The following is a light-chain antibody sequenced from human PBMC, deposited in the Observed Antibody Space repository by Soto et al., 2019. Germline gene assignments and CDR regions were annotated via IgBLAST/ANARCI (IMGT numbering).Light chain of an antibody. J-gene: IGKJ4*01. V-gene: IGKV1-13*02. CDR2: DAS. CDR3: QQVNSSAFT. CDR1: QGIASG. Sequence: AIQLTQSPSSLAASTGDRVTITCRASQGIASGLAWYQQKPGKAPKLLIQDASSLESRVPSRFSGSGSGTDFTLTISSLQPEDLATYHYQQVNSSAFTFCGGTK.